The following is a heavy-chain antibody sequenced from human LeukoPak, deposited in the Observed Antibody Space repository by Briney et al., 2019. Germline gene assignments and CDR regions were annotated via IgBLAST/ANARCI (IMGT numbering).Heavy chain of an antibody. D-gene: IGHD3-22*01. CDR3: ARGEVGGYYYYYYYGMDV. V-gene: IGHV1-8*01. CDR2: MNPNSGNT. Sequence: GASVKVSCKASGYTFTSYDINWVRQATGQGLEWMGWMNPNSGNTGYAQKFQGRATMTRNTSISTAYMELSSLRSEDTAVYYCARGEVGGYYYYYYYGMDVWGQGTTVTVSS. CDR1: GYTFTSYD. J-gene: IGHJ6*02.